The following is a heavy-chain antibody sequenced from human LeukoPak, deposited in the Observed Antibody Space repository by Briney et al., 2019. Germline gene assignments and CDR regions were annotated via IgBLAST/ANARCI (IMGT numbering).Heavy chain of an antibody. Sequence: GASVKVSCKASGYTFTSYGISWVRQAPGQGLEWMGWISAYNGNTNYAQKLQGRVTMTTDTSTSTAYMELRSLRSDDTAVYYCARSGGFRYCSSTGCPEDDYFDYWGQGTLVTVSS. D-gene: IGHD2-2*01. CDR3: ARSGGFRYCSSTGCPEDDYFDY. V-gene: IGHV1-18*04. CDR2: ISAYNGNT. J-gene: IGHJ4*02. CDR1: GYTFTSYG.